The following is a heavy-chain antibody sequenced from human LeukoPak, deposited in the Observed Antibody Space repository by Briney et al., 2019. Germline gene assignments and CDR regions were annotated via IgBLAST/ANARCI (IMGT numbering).Heavy chain of an antibody. CDR3: TSDTFGKYDS. J-gene: IGHJ4*02. V-gene: IGHV3-74*01. CDR1: GFIFSDHY. D-gene: IGHD3-10*01. Sequence: GGSLRLSCAASGFIFSDHYMDWVRQGLGKGLEWVARCNPDGSDTTYADSVKGRFTISRDNAKNILYLQMNSLRVEDTALYYCTSDTFGKYDSWGQGTLATVSS. CDR2: CNPDGSDT.